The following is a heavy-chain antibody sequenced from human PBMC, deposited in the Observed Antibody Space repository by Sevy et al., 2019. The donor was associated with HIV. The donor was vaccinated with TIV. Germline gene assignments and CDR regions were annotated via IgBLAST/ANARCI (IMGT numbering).Heavy chain of an antibody. CDR1: GFTFDDYA. J-gene: IGHJ4*02. CDR3: ARQRGVVLVPSAPFDY. CDR2: ISWNSGTI. V-gene: IGHV3-9*01. Sequence: GGSLRLSCAASGFTFDDYAMHWVRQAPGKGLEWVSGISWNSGTIGYADSVKGRFTISRDNAKNSLYLQRNSLRAEDTALYYCARQRGVVLVPSAPFDYWGQGTLVTVSS. D-gene: IGHD2-2*01.